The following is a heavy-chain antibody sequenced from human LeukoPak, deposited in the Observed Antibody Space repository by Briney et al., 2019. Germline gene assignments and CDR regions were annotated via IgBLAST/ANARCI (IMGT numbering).Heavy chain of an antibody. CDR2: MYYSGST. J-gene: IGHJ6*02. CDR3: ARARRILTGYYRYYYYGMDV. V-gene: IGHV4-39*07. CDR1: VGSIGSSSYY. Sequence: PSETLSLTCTVSVGSIGSSSYYWGWIRQPPGKGLGWIANMYYSGSTSNSPSLKSRVTISVDMSKNQFSLKLSSVTAADTAVYYCARARRILTGYYRYYYYGMDVWGQGTTVTVSS. D-gene: IGHD3-9*01.